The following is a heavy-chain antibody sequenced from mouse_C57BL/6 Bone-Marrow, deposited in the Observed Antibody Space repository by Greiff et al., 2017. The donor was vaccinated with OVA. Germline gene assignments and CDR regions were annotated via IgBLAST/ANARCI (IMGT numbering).Heavy chain of an antibody. Sequence: QVQLQQSGAELVRPGTSVKMSCKASGYTFTNYWIGWAKQRPGHGLEWIGDIYPGGGYTNYNEKFKGKATLTADKSSSTAYMQFSSLTSEDSAIYFCASFYFDGSSEGDYAMDYWGQGTSVTVSS. CDR1: GYTFTNYW. D-gene: IGHD1-1*01. CDR2: IYPGGGYT. V-gene: IGHV1-63*01. J-gene: IGHJ4*01. CDR3: ASFYFDGSSEGDYAMDY.